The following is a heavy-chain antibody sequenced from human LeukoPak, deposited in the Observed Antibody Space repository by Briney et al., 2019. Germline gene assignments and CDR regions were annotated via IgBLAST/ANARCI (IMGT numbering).Heavy chain of an antibody. V-gene: IGHV3-7*01. CDR2: IKQDGSDK. CDR3: ARDYYGSGKFDY. D-gene: IGHD3-10*01. J-gene: IGHJ4*02. CDR1: GFTLSRFW. Sequence: PGGSLRLSCAASGFTLSRFWMSWVRQAPGRGLEWVANIKQDGSDKRYVDSVKGRFTVSRDNSKNFLYLEMNSLRAEDTAVYYCARDYYGSGKFDYWGQGTLVTVSS.